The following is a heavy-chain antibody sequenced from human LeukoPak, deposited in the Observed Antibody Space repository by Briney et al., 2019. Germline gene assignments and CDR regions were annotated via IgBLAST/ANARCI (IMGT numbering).Heavy chain of an antibody. V-gene: IGHV1-2*02. Sequence: ASVKVSCKASGGTFSSYAISWVRQAPGQGLEWMGWINPNSGGTNYAQKFQGRVTMTRDTSISTAYMELSRLRSDDTAVYYCARVYYEGFDYWGQGTLVTVSS. D-gene: IGHD1-26*01. J-gene: IGHJ4*02. CDR1: GGTFSSYA. CDR3: ARVYYEGFDY. CDR2: INPNSGGT.